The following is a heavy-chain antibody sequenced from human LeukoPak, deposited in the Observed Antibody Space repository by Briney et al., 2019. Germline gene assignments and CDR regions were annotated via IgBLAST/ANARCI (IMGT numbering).Heavy chain of an antibody. CDR1: GFTFSSYA. J-gene: IGHJ3*02. CDR2: ISYDGSNK. CDR3: AREGLDYGDYLYAFDI. Sequence: TGGSLRLSCAASGFTFSSYAMHWVRQAPGKGLEWVAVISYDGSNKYYADSVKGRFTISRDSSKNTLYLQMNSLRAEDTAVYYCAREGLDYGDYLYAFDIWGQGTMVTVSS. V-gene: IGHV3-30*04. D-gene: IGHD4-17*01.